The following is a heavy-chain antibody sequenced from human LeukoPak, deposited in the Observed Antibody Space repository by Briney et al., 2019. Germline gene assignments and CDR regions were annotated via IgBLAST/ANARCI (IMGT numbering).Heavy chain of an antibody. CDR3: ARRYLLRFLEWLPQGSSGMDV. Sequence: SETLSLTCTVSGGSLSSSRYYWGWIRQPPGKGLEWIGSIYYSGSTYYNPSLKSRVTISVDTSKNQFSLKLSSVTAADTAVYYCARRYLLRFLEWLPQGSSGMDVWGRGTTVTVSS. V-gene: IGHV4-39*01. D-gene: IGHD3-3*01. CDR2: IYYSGST. J-gene: IGHJ6*02. CDR1: GGSLSSSRYY.